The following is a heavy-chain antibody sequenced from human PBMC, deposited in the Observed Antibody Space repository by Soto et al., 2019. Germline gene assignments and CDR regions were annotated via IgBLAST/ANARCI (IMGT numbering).Heavy chain of an antibody. D-gene: IGHD4-17*01. CDR1: GFTFINYA. J-gene: IGHJ2*01. V-gene: IGHV3-23*01. CDR2: TSGGGDVA. CDR3: VKKSIGTVTNPVYWSFDL. Sequence: EVQLLESGGGLIQPGGSLRLSCTASGFTFINYAMNWVRQAPGKGLEWVSGTSGGGDVAFYADSVKGRFAISRDNSKNTLYLQMNSLRPEDTALYYCVKKSIGTVTNPVYWSFDLWGRGTLVTVSS.